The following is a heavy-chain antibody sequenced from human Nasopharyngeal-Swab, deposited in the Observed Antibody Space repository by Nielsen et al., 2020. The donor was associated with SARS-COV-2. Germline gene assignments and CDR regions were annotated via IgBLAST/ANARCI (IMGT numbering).Heavy chain of an antibody. CDR3: AKGPFIVVVTGGGDFDY. CDR1: GFTFSSYA. J-gene: IGHJ4*02. Sequence: GESLKISCAASGFTFSSYAMHWVRQAPGKGLEWVAVISYDGSNKYYADSVKGRFTISRDNSKNTLYLQMNSLRAEDTAVYYCAKGPFIVVVTGGGDFDYWGQGTLVTVSS. CDR2: ISYDGSNK. D-gene: IGHD2-21*02. V-gene: IGHV3-30*04.